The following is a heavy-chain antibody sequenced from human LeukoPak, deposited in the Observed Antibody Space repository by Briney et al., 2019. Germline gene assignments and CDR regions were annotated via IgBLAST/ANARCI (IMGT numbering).Heavy chain of an antibody. CDR3: ARDSGTTGEVKFDP. J-gene: IGHJ5*02. CDR1: GGSIRSSDDY. V-gene: IGHV4-39*07. CDR2: IYYTGSS. Sequence: SETLSLTCSVSGGSIRSSDDYWGFVRQTPGKGLEWMGSIYYTGSSHYNPSLKSRATISVDTSKNQFSLKLSFVTAADTAVYYCARDSGTTGEVKFDPWGQGTLVTVSS. D-gene: IGHD3-10*01.